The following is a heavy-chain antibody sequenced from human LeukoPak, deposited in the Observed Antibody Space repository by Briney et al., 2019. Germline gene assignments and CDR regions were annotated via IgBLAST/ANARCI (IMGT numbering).Heavy chain of an antibody. CDR3: ARHAYSSGWSSNYYYYMDV. J-gene: IGHJ6*03. CDR1: GGSISSYY. Sequence: SETLSLTCTVSGGSISSYYWSWIRQPPGKGLEWIGYIYYSGSTNYNPSLKSRVTISVDTSKNQFSLKLSSVTAADTAVYYCARHAYSSGWSSNYYYYMDVWGKGTTVTISS. CDR2: IYYSGST. V-gene: IGHV4-59*08. D-gene: IGHD6-19*01.